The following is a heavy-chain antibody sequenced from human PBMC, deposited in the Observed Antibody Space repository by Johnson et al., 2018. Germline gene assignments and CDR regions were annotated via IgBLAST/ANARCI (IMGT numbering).Heavy chain of an antibody. CDR2: MNPNSGNT. V-gene: IGHV1-8*02. D-gene: IGHD3-16*01. CDR1: GGTFSSYA. CDR3: ARGLGGSYYYYMDV. J-gene: IGHJ6*03. Sequence: QVQLQESGAEVKKPGSSVKVSCKASGGTFSSYAINWVRQATGQGLEWMGWMNPNSGNTGYAQKFQGRVTMTRNTSISTAYMELSSLRSEDTAVYYCARGLGGSYYYYMDVWGKGTTVTVSS.